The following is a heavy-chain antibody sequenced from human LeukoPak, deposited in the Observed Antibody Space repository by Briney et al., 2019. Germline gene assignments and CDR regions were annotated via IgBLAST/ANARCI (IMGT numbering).Heavy chain of an antibody. D-gene: IGHD1-1*01. CDR1: GLTFRNYG. CDR2: ISYDGSNK. Sequence: PGGSLRLSCAASGLTFRNYGMHWVRQAPDKGLEWVAIISYDGSNKCYADSVRGRFTISKDNSQNTLYLQMNSLRAEDTAVYYCASHRGDYATGYFDYWGQGTLVTVSS. CDR3: ASHRGDYATGYFDY. J-gene: IGHJ4*02. V-gene: IGHV3-30*03.